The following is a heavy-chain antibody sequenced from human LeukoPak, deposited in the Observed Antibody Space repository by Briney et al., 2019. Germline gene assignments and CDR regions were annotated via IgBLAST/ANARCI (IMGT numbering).Heavy chain of an antibody. D-gene: IGHD7-27*01. CDR2: INWNGGST. Sequence: GGSLRLSCAASGFTFSSYSMNWVRQAPGKGLEWVSGINWNGGSTGYADSVKGRFTISRDNAKNSLYLQMNSLRAEDTAVYYCARGTGIGGYAFDIWGQGTMVTVSS. CDR3: ARGTGIGGYAFDI. V-gene: IGHV3-20*04. J-gene: IGHJ3*02. CDR1: GFTFSSYS.